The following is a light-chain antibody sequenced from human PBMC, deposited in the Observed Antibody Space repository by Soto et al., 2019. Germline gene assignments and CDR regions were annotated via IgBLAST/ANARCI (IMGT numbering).Light chain of an antibody. CDR3: QQYDGN. J-gene: IGKJ3*01. V-gene: IGKV1-5*01. Sequence: IQVTQSPSTLSASVGDRVTTTCRASRNINTWLAWYQQKPGKAPRLLIYDVSSLQSGVPSRFGGSGSGTEFTLTISSLQPDDFATYYCQQYDGNFGPGTKVDIK. CDR1: RNINTW. CDR2: DVS.